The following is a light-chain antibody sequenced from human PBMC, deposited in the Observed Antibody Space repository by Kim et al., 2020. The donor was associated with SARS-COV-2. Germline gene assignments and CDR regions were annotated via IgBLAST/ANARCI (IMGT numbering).Light chain of an antibody. V-gene: IGKV1-5*01. J-gene: IGKJ1*01. CDR3: QHRQT. CDR1: QYVTRG. CDR2: DAS. Sequence: GDRVTITCRATQYVTRGLAWSQQKPGRAPTLLIYDASTLDRGVPSRFLGSGSGTEFTLTINILQPDDFARYYCQHRQTFGQGTRVDIK.